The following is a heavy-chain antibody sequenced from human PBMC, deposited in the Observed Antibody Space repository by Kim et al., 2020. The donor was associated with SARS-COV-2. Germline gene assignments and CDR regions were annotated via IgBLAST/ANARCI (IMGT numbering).Heavy chain of an antibody. CDR3: SNYPSSGHPGPAD. D-gene: IGHD3-22*01. CDR1: GFTVSSNS. V-gene: IGHV3-66*01. J-gene: IGHJ1*01. Sequence: RGSLRLSCAASGFTVSSNSMSWVRQAPGKGLEWVSAIYGDGRTCNTYSVKAGFSISRDNSKNTLYLHMNSLNAQEPAFYYLSNYPSSGHPGPADWGQ. CDR2: IYGDGRT.